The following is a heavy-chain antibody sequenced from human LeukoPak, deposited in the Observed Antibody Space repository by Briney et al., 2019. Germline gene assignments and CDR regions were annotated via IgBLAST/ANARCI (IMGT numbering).Heavy chain of an antibody. Sequence: PGRSLRLSCAASGFTFSSYGMHWVRQAPGKGLEWVAVISNDGSNKYYGDSVKGRFTISRDNSKNTLYLQMNSLRAEDTAVYCCAKDLYRSGSYYSPGNYWGQGTLVTVSS. V-gene: IGHV3-30*18. J-gene: IGHJ4*02. D-gene: IGHD3-10*01. CDR1: GFTFSSYG. CDR3: AKDLYRSGSYYSPGNY. CDR2: ISNDGSNK.